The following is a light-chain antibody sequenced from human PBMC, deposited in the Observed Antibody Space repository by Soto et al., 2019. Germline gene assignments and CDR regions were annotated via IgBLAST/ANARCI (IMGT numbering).Light chain of an antibody. J-gene: IGLJ1*01. CDR3: CSYAGSSYV. V-gene: IGLV2-23*01. CDR2: EGS. Sequence: QSVLTQPASVSGSTGLSITISCTRTSSDVGSYNLVSWYQQHPGKAPKLMIYEGSKRPSGVSNRFSGSKSGNTASLTISGLQAEDEADYYCCSYAGSSYVFGTGTKVTVL. CDR1: SSDVGSYNL.